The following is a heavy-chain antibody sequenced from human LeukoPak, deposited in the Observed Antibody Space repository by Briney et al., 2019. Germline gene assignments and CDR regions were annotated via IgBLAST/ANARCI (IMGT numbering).Heavy chain of an antibody. CDR1: GGSISSYY. V-gene: IGHV4-59*12. D-gene: IGHD6-19*01. CDR3: ARIPDTTVGIAVAGTD. Sequence: PSETLSLTCTVSGGSISSYYWSWIRQPPGKGLEWIGYIYYSGSTNYNPSLKSRVTISVDTSKNQFSLKLSSVTAADTAVYYCARIPDTTVGIAVAGTDWGQGTLVTVSS. J-gene: IGHJ4*02. CDR2: IYYSGST.